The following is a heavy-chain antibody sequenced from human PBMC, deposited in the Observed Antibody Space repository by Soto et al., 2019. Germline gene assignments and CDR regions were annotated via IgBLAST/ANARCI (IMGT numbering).Heavy chain of an antibody. Sequence: QVQLQESGPGLVKPSQTLSLTCTVSGGSISSGDYYWSWIRQPPGKGLEWIGYIYYSGSTYYNPSLKSRVTISLDTSKNQCSLKPSSVTAADTAVYYCAGLGGFGATTMDYWGQGTLVTVSS. V-gene: IGHV4-30-4*01. J-gene: IGHJ4*02. D-gene: IGHD3-10*01. CDR2: IYYSGST. CDR1: GGSISSGDYY. CDR3: AGLGGFGATTMDY.